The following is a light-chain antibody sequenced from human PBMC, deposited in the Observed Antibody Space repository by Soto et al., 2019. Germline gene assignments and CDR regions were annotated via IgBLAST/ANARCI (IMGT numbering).Light chain of an antibody. CDR2: DAS. CDR3: QQRSNSPLT. V-gene: IGKV3-11*01. Sequence: EIVLTQSPATLSLSPGERATLSCRASQSVSSYLAWYQQKPGQAPRLLIYDASNRATGIPARFSGSGSGTDFTLTISSLEPEDFAVYYCQQRSNSPLTFGGETKV. CDR1: QSVSSY. J-gene: IGKJ4*01.